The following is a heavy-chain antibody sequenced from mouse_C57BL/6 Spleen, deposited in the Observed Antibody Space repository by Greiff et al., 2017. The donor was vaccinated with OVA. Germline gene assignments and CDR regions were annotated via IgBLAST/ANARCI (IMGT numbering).Heavy chain of an antibody. CDR1: GYAFSSSW. CDR2: IYPGDGAT. Sequence: QVQLQQSGPELVKPGASVKISCKASGYAFSSSWMNWVKQRPGKGLEWLGRIYPGDGATKYNGKFKGKATLTADKSSSTAYMQLSSLTSEDSAVYFFARENTVVATSDYWGQGTTLTVSS. CDR3: ARENTVVATSDY. V-gene: IGHV1-82*01. D-gene: IGHD1-1*01. J-gene: IGHJ2*01.